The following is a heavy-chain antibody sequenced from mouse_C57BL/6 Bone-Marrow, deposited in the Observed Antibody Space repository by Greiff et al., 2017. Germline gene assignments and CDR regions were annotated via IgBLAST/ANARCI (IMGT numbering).Heavy chain of an antibody. J-gene: IGHJ2*01. V-gene: IGHV1-15*01. CDR2: IDPETGGT. D-gene: IGHD4-1*01. CDR1: GYTFTDYE. Sequence: VQLQQSGAELVRPGASVTLSCKASGYTFTDYEMHWVKQTPVHGLEWIGAIDPETGGTAYNQKFKGKAILTADKSSSTAYMELRSLTSEDSAVYYSANWEEGFDYWGQGTTLTVSS. CDR3: ANWEEGFDY.